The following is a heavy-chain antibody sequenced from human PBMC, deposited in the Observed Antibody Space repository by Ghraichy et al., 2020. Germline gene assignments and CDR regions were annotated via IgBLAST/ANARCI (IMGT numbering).Heavy chain of an antibody. V-gene: IGHV1-18*01. Sequence: ASVKVSCKASGYTFSSYGIHWVRQAPGQGLEWVGGISPYNGKTKYAQKIQGRVTMTTDTATNTAYMELRSLISDDTAVYFCARDGEYCGGDCYWFDLWGQGSLLTVSS. D-gene: IGHD2-21*01. CDR1: GYTFSSYG. CDR3: ARDGEYCGGDCYWFDL. J-gene: IGHJ5*02. CDR2: ISPYNGKT.